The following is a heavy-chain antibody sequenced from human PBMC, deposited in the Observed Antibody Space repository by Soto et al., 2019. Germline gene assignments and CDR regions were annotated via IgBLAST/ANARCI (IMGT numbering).Heavy chain of an antibody. CDR2: MNPNTGNS. V-gene: IGHV1-8*01. D-gene: IGHD1-1*01. Sequence: GASLKVSCTASGYTFTSYDIYWVRQATGQGLEWMGWMNPNTGNSGYAQKLQGRVTMTSDTSISTAHMKLSSLRSEDTAVYYCARRAETNGWNGFGADHYYFDFWGQGTLVTVSS. J-gene: IGHJ4*02. CDR1: GYTFTSYD. CDR3: ARRAETNGWNGFGADHYYFDF.